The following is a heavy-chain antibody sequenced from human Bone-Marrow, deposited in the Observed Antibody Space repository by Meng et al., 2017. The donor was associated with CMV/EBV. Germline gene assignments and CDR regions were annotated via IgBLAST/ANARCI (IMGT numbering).Heavy chain of an antibody. CDR2: ISASGGST. CDR3: AKWDLYYGGYTEDDY. Sequence: GESLKISCGASGFTFSSYAMTWVRQAPGKGLEWVSTISASGGSTYYADSVKGRFTISRDNSKNTLYLQMNSLRAEDTAVYYCAKWDLYYGGYTEDDYWGQGTLVTVSS. J-gene: IGHJ4*02. V-gene: IGHV3-23*01. D-gene: IGHD5-12*01. CDR1: GFTFSSYA.